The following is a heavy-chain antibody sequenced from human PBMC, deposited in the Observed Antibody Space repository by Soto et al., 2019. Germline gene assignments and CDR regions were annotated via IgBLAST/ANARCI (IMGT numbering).Heavy chain of an antibody. D-gene: IGHD2-15*01. CDR3: ARDGGNICSGGSCYFQAPDY. CDR2: ISGSGRST. Sequence: GGSLRLSCSASGFTFSNYAMSWVRQAPGKGLEWVASISGSGRSTNYADSVKGRFTISRDNSKNTLAVQMSSLRAEDTAVYYCARDGGNICSGGSCYFQAPDYWGQGTLVTVSS. J-gene: IGHJ4*02. CDR1: GFTFSNYA. V-gene: IGHV3-23*01.